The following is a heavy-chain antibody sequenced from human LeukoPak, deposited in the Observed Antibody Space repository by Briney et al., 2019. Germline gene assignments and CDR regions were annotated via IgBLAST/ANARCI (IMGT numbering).Heavy chain of an antibody. J-gene: IGHJ4*02. CDR1: GGSFSGYY. V-gene: IGHV4-34*01. CDR2: INHSGST. CDR3: ARVVGWLWPDY. Sequence: SETLSLTCAVYGGSFSGYYWSWIRQPPGKGLERIGEINHSGSTNYNPSLKSRVTISVDTSKNQFSLKLSSVTAADTAVYYCARVVGWLWPDYWGQGTLVTVSS. D-gene: IGHD3-22*01.